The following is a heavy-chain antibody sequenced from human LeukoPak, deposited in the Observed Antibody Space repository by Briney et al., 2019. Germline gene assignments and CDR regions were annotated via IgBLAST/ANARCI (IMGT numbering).Heavy chain of an antibody. CDR1: GFTFGSYA. Sequence: GGSLRLSCAASGFTFGSYAIYWVRQAPGKGLEWVSGISGSGGITYFADSVKGRFTISRDNSKNTVYLQINSLRAEDTALYYCAKTRAGNSSGRDPGWPMDYWGQGNLVTVSS. D-gene: IGHD6-19*01. CDR2: ISGSGGIT. J-gene: IGHJ4*02. V-gene: IGHV3-23*01. CDR3: AKTRAGNSSGRDPGWPMDY.